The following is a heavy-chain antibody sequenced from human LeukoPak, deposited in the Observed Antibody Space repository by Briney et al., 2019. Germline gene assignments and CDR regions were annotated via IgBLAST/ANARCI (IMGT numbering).Heavy chain of an antibody. Sequence: GGSLRLSCAASGFTFSNYWMSWVRQAPGKGLEWVSYISSSSSTIYYADSVKGRFTISRDNAKNSLYLQMNSLRDEDTAVYYCARDAHLRHRLDYYDFWSGYYWNYYYYGMDVWGQGTTVTVSS. CDR3: ARDAHLRHRLDYYDFWSGYYWNYYYYGMDV. V-gene: IGHV3-48*02. CDR1: GFTFSNYW. CDR2: ISSSSSTI. D-gene: IGHD3-3*01. J-gene: IGHJ6*02.